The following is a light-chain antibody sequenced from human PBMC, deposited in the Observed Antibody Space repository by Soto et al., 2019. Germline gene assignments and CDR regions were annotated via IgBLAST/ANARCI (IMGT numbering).Light chain of an antibody. V-gene: IGKV3-20*01. Sequence: EIVLTQSPVTLSLSPGESATLSCRASQSIGSNYLAWYQQKPGQAPRLLIYGASKRATGIPDRFSGSGSGAEFTLTIGSLQPDDFATYYCQHYNSYSEAFGQGTKVDIK. CDR1: QSIGSNY. J-gene: IGKJ1*01. CDR2: GAS. CDR3: QHYNSYSEA.